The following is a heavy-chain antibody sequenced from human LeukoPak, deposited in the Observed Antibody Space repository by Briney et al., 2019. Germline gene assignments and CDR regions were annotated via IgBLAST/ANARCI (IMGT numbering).Heavy chain of an antibody. CDR3: AKSGRGGRGYSYGQLPYYFDY. Sequence: GGSLRLSCAASGFTFSDYAIHWVRQAPGKGLEWVAAISYDGSNKYYADSVKGRFTISRDNSKNTLYLQMNSLRAEDTAVYYCAKSGRGGRGYSYGQLPYYFDYWGQGTLVTVSS. J-gene: IGHJ4*02. V-gene: IGHV3-30*18. CDR1: GFTFSDYA. D-gene: IGHD5-18*01. CDR2: ISYDGSNK.